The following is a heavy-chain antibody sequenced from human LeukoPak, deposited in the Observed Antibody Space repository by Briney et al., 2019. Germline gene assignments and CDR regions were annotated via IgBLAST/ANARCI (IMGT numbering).Heavy chain of an antibody. CDR3: ARLSTQLIPPYYYYGMDV. V-gene: IGHV4-59*01. CDR1: GGSISSYY. D-gene: IGHD3-16*02. Sequence: SETLSLTCTVSGGSISSYYWSWIRQPPGEGLEWIGYIYYSGSTNYNPSLKSRVTISVDTSKNQFSLKLSSVTAADTAVYYCARLSTQLIPPYYYYGMDVWGQGTTVTVSS. CDR2: IYYSGST. J-gene: IGHJ6*02.